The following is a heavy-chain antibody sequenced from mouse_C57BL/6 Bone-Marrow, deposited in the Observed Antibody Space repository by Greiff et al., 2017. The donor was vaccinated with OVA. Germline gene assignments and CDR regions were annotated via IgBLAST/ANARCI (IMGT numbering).Heavy chain of an antibody. D-gene: IGHD1-1*01. CDR3: AREVLYYGSSPWYFDV. CDR2: INPNNGGT. V-gene: IGHV1-26*01. CDR1: GYTFTDYY. Sequence: VQLHQSGPELVKPGASVKISCKASGYTFTDYYMNWVKQSHGKSLEWIGDINPNNGGTSYNQKFKGKATLTVDKSSSTAYMELRSLTSEDSAVYYCAREVLYYGSSPWYFDVWGTGTTVTVSS. J-gene: IGHJ1*03.